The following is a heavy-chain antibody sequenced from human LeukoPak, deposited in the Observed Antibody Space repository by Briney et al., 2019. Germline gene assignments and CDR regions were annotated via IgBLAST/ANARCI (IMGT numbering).Heavy chain of an antibody. CDR3: ARVEMGFPPDY. CDR2: INPSGGST. D-gene: IGHD5-24*01. J-gene: IGHJ4*02. Sequence: ASVKVSCKASRYTFTSYYMHWVRQAPGQGLEWMGIINPSGGSTSYAQKFQGRVTMTRDTSTSTVYMELSSLRSEDTAVYYCARVEMGFPPDYWGQGTLVTVSS. CDR1: RYTFTSYY. V-gene: IGHV1-46*01.